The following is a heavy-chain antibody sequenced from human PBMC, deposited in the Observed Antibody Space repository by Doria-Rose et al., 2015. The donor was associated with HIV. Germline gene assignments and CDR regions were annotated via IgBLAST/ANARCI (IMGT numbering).Heavy chain of an antibody. J-gene: IGHJ4*02. D-gene: IGHD6-13*01. CDR3: ARIKSSRWYHKYYFDF. CDR1: VVSLSSPGMG. Sequence: QITLKESGPVLVKPTETLTLTCTVSVVSLSSPGMGVSWIRQPPGKALEWLANISSDDERSYITSLKSRLTISRGTSKSQVVLTMTDMDPVDTATYYCARIKSSRWYHKYYFDFWGQGTLVIVSA. CDR2: ISSDDER. V-gene: IGHV2-26*01.